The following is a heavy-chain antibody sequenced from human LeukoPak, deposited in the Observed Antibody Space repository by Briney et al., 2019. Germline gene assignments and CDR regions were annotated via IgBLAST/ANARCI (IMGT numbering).Heavy chain of an antibody. V-gene: IGHV1-69*13. J-gene: IGHJ4*02. CDR2: IIPIFGTA. CDR3: ATGYYDYVWGSYRYSFDY. D-gene: IGHD3-16*02. Sequence: SVKVSCKASGDTFSSYAISWVRQAPGQGLEWMGGIIPIFGTANYAQKFQGRVTITADESTSTAYMELSSLRSEDTAVYYCATGYYDYVWGSYRYSFDYWGQGTLVTVSS. CDR1: GDTFSSYA.